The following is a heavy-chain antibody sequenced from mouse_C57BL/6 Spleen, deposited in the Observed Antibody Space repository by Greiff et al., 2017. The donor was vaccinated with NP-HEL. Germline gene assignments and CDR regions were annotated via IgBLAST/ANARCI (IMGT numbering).Heavy chain of an antibody. V-gene: IGHV5-9*01. Sequence: EVNLVESGGGLVKPGGSLKLSCAASGFTFSSYTMSWVRQTPEKRLEWVATISGGGGNTYYPDSVKGRFTISRDNAKNTLYLQMSSLRSEDTALYYCARDSYWYFDVWGTGTTVTVSS. J-gene: IGHJ1*03. CDR1: GFTFSSYT. CDR3: ARDSYWYFDV. CDR2: ISGGGGNT.